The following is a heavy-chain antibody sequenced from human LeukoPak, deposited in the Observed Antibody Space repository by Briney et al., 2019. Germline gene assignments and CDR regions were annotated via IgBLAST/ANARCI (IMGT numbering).Heavy chain of an antibody. V-gene: IGHV4-30-2*01. D-gene: IGHD3-22*01. CDR1: GGSISSGGYS. Sequence: SETLSLTCAVSGGSISSGGYSWSWIRQPPGKGLEWIGYIYHSGSTNYNPSLKSRVTISVDTSKNQFSLKLSSVTAADTAVYYCARSRGLGYDSSGYLFDYWGQGTLVTVSS. CDR2: IYHSGST. J-gene: IGHJ4*02. CDR3: ARSRGLGYDSSGYLFDY.